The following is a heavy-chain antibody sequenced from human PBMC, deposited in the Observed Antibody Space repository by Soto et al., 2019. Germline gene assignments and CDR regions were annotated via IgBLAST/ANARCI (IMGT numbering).Heavy chain of an antibody. D-gene: IGHD5-18*01. Sequence: EVQLLESGGGLVQPGGSLRLSCAASGFTFSSYAMSWVRQAPGKGLEWVSAISGSGGSTYYADSVKGRFTISRDNSKNTLYLQMNSLRAEDTAVYYCAKGVDTAMAPSQTDGMDVWGQGTTVTVSS. J-gene: IGHJ6*02. CDR2: ISGSGGST. V-gene: IGHV3-23*01. CDR1: GFTFSSYA. CDR3: AKGVDTAMAPSQTDGMDV.